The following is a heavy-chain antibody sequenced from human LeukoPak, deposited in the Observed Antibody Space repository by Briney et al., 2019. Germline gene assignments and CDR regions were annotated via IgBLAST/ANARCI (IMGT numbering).Heavy chain of an antibody. CDR2: INSDGSST. CDR3: VKNFGYCSSISCYVFDY. D-gene: IGHD2-2*01. J-gene: IGHJ4*02. Sequence: GGSLRLSCAASGFTFSSYWMHWVRQAPGKGLVWVSRINSDGSSTSYADSVKGRFTISRDNAKNTLYLQMNSLRAEDTAVYSCVKNFGYCSSISCYVFDYWGQGTLVTVSS. CDR1: GFTFSSYW. V-gene: IGHV3-74*01.